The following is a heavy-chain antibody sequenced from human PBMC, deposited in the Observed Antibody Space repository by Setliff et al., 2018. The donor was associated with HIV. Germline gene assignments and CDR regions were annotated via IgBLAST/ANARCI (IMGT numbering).Heavy chain of an antibody. Sequence: PGGSLRLSCAASGFTFRAHWMLWFRQAPGKGLMWVSRISPDGTKTNHADSVKGRCTTSRDNSKNMFYLQMYNVRSEDTGFYYCARDEFPYARDVWGPGTLVTVSS. D-gene: IGHD2-8*01. CDR3: ARDEFPYARDV. CDR2: ISPDGTKT. J-gene: IGHJ4*02. CDR1: GFTFRAHW. V-gene: IGHV3-74*01.